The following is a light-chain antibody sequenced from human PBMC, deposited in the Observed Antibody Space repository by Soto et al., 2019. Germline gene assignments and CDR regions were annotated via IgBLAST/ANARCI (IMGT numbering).Light chain of an antibody. CDR2: DVS. Sequence: QSALTQRASVSGSPGQSITISCTGTSSDVGRYNYVSWYQQHPGKAPKLMIYDVSNRPTGVSNRFSGSKSGNTASLTISGLQAEDEADYYCSSYTSSSTLVFGGGTKLTVL. V-gene: IGLV2-14*01. CDR1: SSDVGRYNY. J-gene: IGLJ2*01. CDR3: SSYTSSSTLV.